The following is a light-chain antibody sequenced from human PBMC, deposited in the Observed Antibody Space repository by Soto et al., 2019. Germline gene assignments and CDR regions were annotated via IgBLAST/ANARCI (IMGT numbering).Light chain of an antibody. Sequence: DIQLTQSPFFLSASVGDSVTITCRASQGIRSYIAWYQQRPGKAPERLIYGASTLRTGVASRFRGRGSVTEFALTLSSLQREDCAKYFCQKLNILRPVVIFGRGTRVDSK. V-gene: IGKV1-9*01. CDR2: GAS. CDR1: QGIRSY. CDR3: QKLNILRPVVI. J-gene: IGKJ3*01.